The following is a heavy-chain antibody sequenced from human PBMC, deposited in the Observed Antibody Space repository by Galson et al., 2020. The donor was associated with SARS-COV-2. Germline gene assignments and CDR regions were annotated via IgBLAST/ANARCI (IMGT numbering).Heavy chain of an antibody. Sequence: SETLSLTCAVSGGSISSGGYSWSWIRQPPGKGLEWIGYIYYSGSTYYNPSLKSRVTISVDTSKNQFSLKLSSVTAADTAVYYCARDQGGYDFQAIDYWGQRTLVTVSS. V-gene: IGHV4-30-4*07. D-gene: IGHD5-12*01. CDR3: ARDQGGYDFQAIDY. CDR1: GGSISSGGYS. CDR2: IYYSGST. J-gene: IGHJ4*02.